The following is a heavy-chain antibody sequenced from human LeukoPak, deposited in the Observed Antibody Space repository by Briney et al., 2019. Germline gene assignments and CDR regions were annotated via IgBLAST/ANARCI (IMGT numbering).Heavy chain of an antibody. D-gene: IGHD3-10*01. CDR2: IWYDGSNK. J-gene: IGHJ5*02. CDR1: GFTFSSYG. Sequence: PGRSLRLSCAASGFTFSSYGMHWVRQAPGKGLEWVAVIWYDGSNKYYADSVKGRFTISRDNSKNTLYLQMNSLRSEDTAVYYCAAVRHNTAQTYGSGHYDPWGQGTLVTVSS. CDR3: AAVRHNTAQTYGSGHYDP. V-gene: IGHV3-33*01.